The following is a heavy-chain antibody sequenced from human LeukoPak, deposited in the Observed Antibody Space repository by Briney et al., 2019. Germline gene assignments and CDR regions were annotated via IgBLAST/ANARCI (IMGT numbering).Heavy chain of an antibody. CDR3: ARGLLEWLRLETYYFDY. V-gene: IGHV3-7*01. CDR2: IKTDGSQK. D-gene: IGHD5-18*01. Sequence: PGGSLRLSCAASGFTFSSYWMTWVRQAPGKGLDGVAKIKTDGSQKYYVDSVKGRFSISRDNAKNSLYLQMNSLRVDDTAIYYCARGLLEWLRLETYYFDYWGQGTLVTVSS. CDR1: GFTFSSYW. J-gene: IGHJ4*02.